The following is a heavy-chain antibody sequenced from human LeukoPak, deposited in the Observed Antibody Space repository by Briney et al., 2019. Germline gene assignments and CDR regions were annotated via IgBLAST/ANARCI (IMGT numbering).Heavy chain of an antibody. V-gene: IGHV4-59*01. CDR2: IYYSGST. J-gene: IGHJ4*02. CDR1: GGSISSYY. Sequence: SETLSLTCTVSGGSISSYYWSWIRQPPGKGLEWIGYIYYSGSTNYNPSLKSRVTISVDTSKNQFSLKLSSVTAAETAVYYCGRETPGAGKFDYWGQGSLVTVSS. D-gene: IGHD7-27*01. CDR3: GRETPGAGKFDY.